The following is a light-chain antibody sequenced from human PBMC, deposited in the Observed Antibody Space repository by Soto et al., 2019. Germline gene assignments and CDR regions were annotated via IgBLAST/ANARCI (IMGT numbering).Light chain of an antibody. V-gene: IGKV1-5*03. Sequence: DIQMTQSPSTLSGSVGDIVTITCRARQTISSWLAWYQQKQGKAPKLLIYKASTLKSGGPSRFSGSRAGTEVTLTISSLLSEDFAVYYCQQYDNWPPITFGQGTRREI. CDR2: KAS. CDR1: QTISSW. J-gene: IGKJ5*01. CDR3: QQYDNWPPIT.